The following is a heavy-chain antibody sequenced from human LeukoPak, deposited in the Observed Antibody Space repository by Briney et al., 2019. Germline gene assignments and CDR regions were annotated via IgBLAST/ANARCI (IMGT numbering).Heavy chain of an antibody. CDR3: AKGEDMGYSYGPFDS. J-gene: IGHJ4*02. CDR2: VSWNSGNI. Sequence: GRSLRLSCEASGFTFPFIFNDYAMHWVRQAPGKGLEWVAGVSWNSGNIGYADSVKGRFSISRDNAKNSLYLQMDSLRVADTALYYCAKGEDMGYSYGPFDSWGQGTMVTVSS. V-gene: IGHV3-9*01. CDR1: GFTFPFIFNDYA. D-gene: IGHD5-18*01.